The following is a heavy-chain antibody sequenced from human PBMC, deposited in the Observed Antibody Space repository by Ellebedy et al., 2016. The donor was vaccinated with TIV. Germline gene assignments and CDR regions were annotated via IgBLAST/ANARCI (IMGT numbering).Heavy chain of an antibody. CDR1: GYTFTSYG. D-gene: IGHD3-22*01. J-gene: IGHJ4*02. Sequence: ASVKVSXXASGYTFTSYGISWVRQAPGQGLEWMGWISAYNGNTNYAQKLQGRVTMTTDTSTSTAYMELRSLRSDDTAVYYCARGKGYDSSGYYNFDYWGQGTLVTVSS. CDR2: ISAYNGNT. V-gene: IGHV1-18*04. CDR3: ARGKGYDSSGYYNFDY.